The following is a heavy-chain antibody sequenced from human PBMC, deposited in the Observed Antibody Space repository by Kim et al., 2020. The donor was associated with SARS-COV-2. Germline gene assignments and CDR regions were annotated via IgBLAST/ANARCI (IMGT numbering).Heavy chain of an antibody. CDR1: GGSFSGYY. Sequence: SETLSLTCAVYGGSFSGYYWSWIRQPPGKGLEWIGEINHSGSTNYNPSLKSRVTISVDTSKNQFSLKLSSVTAADTAVYYCATSGYSSGWYSVGIDYWGQGTLVTVSS. J-gene: IGHJ4*02. CDR3: ATSGYSSGWYSVGIDY. V-gene: IGHV4-34*01. D-gene: IGHD6-19*01. CDR2: INHSGST.